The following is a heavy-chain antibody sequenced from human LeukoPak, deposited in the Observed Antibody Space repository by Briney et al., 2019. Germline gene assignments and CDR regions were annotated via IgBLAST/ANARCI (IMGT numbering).Heavy chain of an antibody. V-gene: IGHV4-38-2*02. CDR1: GFSITSDYY. Sequence: SETLSLTRTVSGFSITSDYYWGWVRQPPGKGLEWIGTIYHSGSTYYNPSLLGRVTISVDTSKNQFSLKLSSVTAADTAVYYCARGGPPFSFDYWGQGTLVTVSS. J-gene: IGHJ4*02. D-gene: IGHD3-16*01. CDR3: ARGGPPFSFDY. CDR2: IYHSGST.